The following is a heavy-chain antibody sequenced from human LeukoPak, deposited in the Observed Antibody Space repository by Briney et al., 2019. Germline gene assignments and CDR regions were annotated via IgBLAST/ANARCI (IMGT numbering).Heavy chain of an antibody. V-gene: IGHV3-23*01. CDR1: GFTFTSYG. J-gene: IGHJ1*01. CDR3: TRGDLVGVTGRAYQH. Sequence: GGSLRLSCAASGFTFTSYGMSWVRQAPGKGLEWVSAISDSGGSTYYADSVKGRFTISRDNAKNSLYLQMNSLRAEDMAVYYCTRGDLVGVTGRAYQHWGQGTLATVSS. CDR2: ISDSGGST. D-gene: IGHD1-26*01.